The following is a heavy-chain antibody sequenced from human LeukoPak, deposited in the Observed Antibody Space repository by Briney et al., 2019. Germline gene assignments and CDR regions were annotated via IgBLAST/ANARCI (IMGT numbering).Heavy chain of an antibody. J-gene: IGHJ4*02. V-gene: IGHV3-30*18. D-gene: IGHD2-15*01. CDR1: GFTFRNYA. CDR2: TNYDGSDR. CDR3: AKDLPDTYSLEY. Sequence: PGRSLRLSCAASGFTFRNYAMYWVRQAPGKGLEWVAFTNYDGSDRCYADSVKGRFTVSRDNPKNTLYLQMNSLRTEDTAVYYCAKDLPDTYSLEYWGQGTVVTVPS.